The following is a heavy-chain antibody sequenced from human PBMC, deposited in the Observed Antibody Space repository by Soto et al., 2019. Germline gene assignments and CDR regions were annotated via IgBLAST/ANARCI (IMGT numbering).Heavy chain of an antibody. D-gene: IGHD3-9*01. CDR3: AKDVHYDIVTGIEYFHH. V-gene: IGHV3-23*01. CDR2: ISGSGRIT. J-gene: IGHJ1*01. Sequence: EVELLESGGGLVQPGGSLRLSCAASGFTFSSYAMSWVRRAPGKGLEWVSGISGSGRITKYADSVKGRFIISRDNFKNTLFLQMNSLSAEDTAVYYCAKDVHYDIVTGIEYFHHWAQGTLVTVSS. CDR1: GFTFSSYA.